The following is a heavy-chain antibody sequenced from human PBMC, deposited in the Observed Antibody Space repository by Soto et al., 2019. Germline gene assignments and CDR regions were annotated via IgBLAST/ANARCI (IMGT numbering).Heavy chain of an antibody. CDR1: GYTFTSYG. CDR2: ISAYNGNT. J-gene: IGHJ3*02. CDR3: ARGFVRGNYDYSWGSYRCHDAFDI. D-gene: IGHD3-16*02. Sequence: ASVKVSCKASGYTFTSYGISWVRQAPGQGLGWMGWISAYNGNTNYAQKLQGRVTMTTDTSTSTAYMELRSLRSDDTAVYYCARGFVRGNYDYSWGSYRCHDAFDIWGQGTMVTVPS. V-gene: IGHV1-18*01.